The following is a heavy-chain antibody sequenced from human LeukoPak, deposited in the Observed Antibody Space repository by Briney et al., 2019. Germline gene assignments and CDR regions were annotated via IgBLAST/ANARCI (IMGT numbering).Heavy chain of an antibody. CDR1: GGSFSGYY. D-gene: IGHD2-2*01. CDR3: ARGVVPAASLDY. CDR2: INHSGST. Sequence: PSETLSLTCAVYGGSFSGYYWSWIRQPPGKGLEWIGEINHSGSTNYNPSLKSRVTISVDTSKNQFSLKLSSVTAADTAVYYCARGVVPAASLDYWGQGTLVTVSS. J-gene: IGHJ4*02. V-gene: IGHV4-34*01.